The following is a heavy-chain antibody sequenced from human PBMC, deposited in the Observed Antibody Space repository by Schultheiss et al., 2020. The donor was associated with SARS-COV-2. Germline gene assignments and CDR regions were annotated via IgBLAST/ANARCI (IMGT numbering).Heavy chain of an antibody. CDR1: GFTFSSYG. D-gene: IGHD6-19*01. CDR3: ARAEQWLAPDY. V-gene: IGHV3-33*01. Sequence: GESLKISCAASGFTFSSYGMHWVRQAPGKGLEWVAVIWYDGSNKYYADSVKGRFTISRDNAKNSLYLQMNSLRAEDTAVYYCARAEQWLAPDYWGQGTLVTVSS. J-gene: IGHJ4*02. CDR2: IWYDGSNK.